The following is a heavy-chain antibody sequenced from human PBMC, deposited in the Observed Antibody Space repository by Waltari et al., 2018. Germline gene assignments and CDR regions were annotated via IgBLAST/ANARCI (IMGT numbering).Heavy chain of an antibody. CDR2: NRHTGVT. CDR1: GDSINNYF. Sequence: QVQLQESGPGLVKPSETLSLTCSVSGDSINNYFWNWIRQPPGKGLEWIGYNRHTGVTKWNPNRDGRVTMSVDTSKSQSSLRLTSVTAADTAVYYCARWNDRGRYFGDWGQGTPVTVSS. V-gene: IGHV4-59*08. CDR3: ARWNDRGRYFGD. J-gene: IGHJ4*02. D-gene: IGHD1-1*01.